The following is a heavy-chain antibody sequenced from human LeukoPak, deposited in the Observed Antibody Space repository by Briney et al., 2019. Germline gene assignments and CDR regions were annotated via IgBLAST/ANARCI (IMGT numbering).Heavy chain of an antibody. CDR2: IYYDGNS. D-gene: IGHD3-16*02. J-gene: IGHJ3*02. CDR3: ARDYSWGYYHYRGAFDI. V-gene: IGHV4-30-4*01. CDR1: GGSINSGDYC. Sequence: KPSETLSLTCTVSGGSINSGDYCWSWIRQPPGKGLEWIGYIYYDGNSRFNPSLESRLTMSMDTSKNQFFLELNSVTAADTAIYFCARDYSWGYYHYRGAFDIWGQGTMVTVAS.